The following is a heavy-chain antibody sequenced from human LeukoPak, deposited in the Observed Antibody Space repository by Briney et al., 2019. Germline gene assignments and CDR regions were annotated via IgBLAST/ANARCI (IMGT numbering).Heavy chain of an antibody. J-gene: IGHJ6*02. CDR3: ARDNIDGPVYGMDV. D-gene: IGHD2/OR15-2a*01. Sequence: ASVKVSCKASGYTFTSYGISWVRQAPGQGLEWMGWISAYNGNTNYAQKFQGRVTMTRDTSISTAYMELSRLRSDDTAVYYCARDNIDGPVYGMDVWGQGTTVTVSS. CDR2: ISAYNGNT. CDR1: GYTFTSYG. V-gene: IGHV1-18*04.